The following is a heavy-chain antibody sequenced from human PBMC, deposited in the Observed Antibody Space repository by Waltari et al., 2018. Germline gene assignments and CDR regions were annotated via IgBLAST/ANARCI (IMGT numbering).Heavy chain of an antibody. CDR3: ARAANTDC. CDR1: GFTVNHYW. Sequence: VQLVESGGGLVQPGGSLRLSCAVSGFTVNHYWMHWVRQDPGKGPVGVSRFSADGTTTNYADSVKGPFTISRDNSKNTLYLQMNSLRVDDTAIYYCARAANTDCWGQGTLVTVSS. V-gene: IGHV3-74*01. CDR2: FSADGTTT. J-gene: IGHJ4*02.